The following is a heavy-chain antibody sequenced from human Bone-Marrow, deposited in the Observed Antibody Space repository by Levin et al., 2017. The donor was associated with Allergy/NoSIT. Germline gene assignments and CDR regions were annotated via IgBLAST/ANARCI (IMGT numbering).Heavy chain of an antibody. V-gene: IGHV3-21*01. CDR3: ARDPPTTYGLDV. D-gene: IGHD1-1*01. J-gene: IGHJ6*02. Sequence: GESLKISCAASGFTLSGYSINWVRQAPGKGLEWVSFISSTKSYVDYADSVKGRFTISRDNAKNSLYLQMNSLRADDTAVYYCARDPPTTYGLDVWGQGTTVTVSS. CDR2: ISSTKSYV. CDR1: GFTLSGYS.